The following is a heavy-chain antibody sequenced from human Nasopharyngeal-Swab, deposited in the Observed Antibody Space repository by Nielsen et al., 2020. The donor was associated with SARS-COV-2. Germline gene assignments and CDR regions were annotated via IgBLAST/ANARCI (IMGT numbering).Heavy chain of an antibody. Sequence: GESLKLSCAASGFPFSRYTMHWVRQAPGKGLEWVAVISYDGSNKYYADSVKGRFTISRDISKNTLYLQMNSLRAEDTAVFYCASTPLDSSGYYYAFHYWGRGTLVTVSS. CDR3: ASTPLDSSGYYYAFHY. V-gene: IGHV3-30-3*01. CDR2: ISYDGSNK. D-gene: IGHD3-22*01. J-gene: IGHJ4*02. CDR1: GFPFSRYT.